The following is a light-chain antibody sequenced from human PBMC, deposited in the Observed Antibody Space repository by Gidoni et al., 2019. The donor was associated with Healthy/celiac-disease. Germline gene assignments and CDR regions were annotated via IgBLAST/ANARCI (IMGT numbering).Light chain of an antibody. CDR1: QLGDKY. CDR3: QAWDSSTVV. Sequence: SYELTQPPSVSVPPGQTASITCSGDQLGDKYAYWYQQKPGQSPVLVIYQDSKRPSGIPERFSGSNSGNTATLTISGTQAMDEADYYCQAWDSSTVVFGGGTKLTVL. J-gene: IGLJ2*01. CDR2: QDS. V-gene: IGLV3-1*01.